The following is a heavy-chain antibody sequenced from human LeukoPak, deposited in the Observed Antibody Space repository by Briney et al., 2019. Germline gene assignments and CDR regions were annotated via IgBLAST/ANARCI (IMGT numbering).Heavy chain of an antibody. Sequence: GGSLRLSCVASGFTFRSYEMNWVRQGPGKGLEWVSYISSSGSSIQYADSVKGRFTVSRDNAKDSLVLQMSSLRGEDTAVYYCVREKWRDGYRTSDYWGQGTLVTVSS. CDR1: GFTFRSYE. CDR2: ISSSGSSI. D-gene: IGHD5-24*01. V-gene: IGHV3-48*03. CDR3: VREKWRDGYRTSDY. J-gene: IGHJ4*02.